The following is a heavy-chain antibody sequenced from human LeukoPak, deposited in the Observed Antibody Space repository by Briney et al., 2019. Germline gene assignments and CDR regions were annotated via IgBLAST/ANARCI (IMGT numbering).Heavy chain of an antibody. J-gene: IGHJ4*02. CDR3: AGAGSETQWRAFDF. CDR1: GFTFSSYA. D-gene: IGHD6-19*01. Sequence: AGGSLRLSCAASGFTFSSYAMSWVRQATGKGLEWVSGIGTAGDTYYAGSVKGRFTISRENAKNSLYLQMNSLTAGDTAVYYCAGAGSETQWRAFDFWGQGALVTVFS. V-gene: IGHV3-13*01. CDR2: IGTAGDT.